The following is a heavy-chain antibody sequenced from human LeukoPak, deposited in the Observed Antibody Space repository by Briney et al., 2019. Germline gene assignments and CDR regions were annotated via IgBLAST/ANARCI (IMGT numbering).Heavy chain of an antibody. D-gene: IGHD1-7*01. CDR3: ANNGELRPYFYGMDV. CDR1: GFTFSSYW. Sequence: PGGSLRLSCAASGFTFSSYWMSWVRQAPGKGLEWVANIKQDGSEKYYVDSVKGRFTISRDNAENSLYLQMNSLRAEDTAVYYCANNGELRPYFYGMDVWGQGTTVTVSS. J-gene: IGHJ6*02. CDR2: IKQDGSEK. V-gene: IGHV3-7*03.